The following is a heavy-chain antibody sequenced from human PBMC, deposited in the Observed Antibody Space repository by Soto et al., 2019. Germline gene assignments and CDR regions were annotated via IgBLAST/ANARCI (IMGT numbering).Heavy chain of an antibody. J-gene: IGHJ4*02. D-gene: IGHD6-19*01. V-gene: IGHV3-48*03. CDR1: GFTFSSYE. Sequence: EVQLVESGGGLVQPGGSLRLSCAASGFTFSSYEMNWVRQAPGKGLEWVSYISSSGSTIYYADSVKGRFTISRDNAKNSLYLQINSLRAEDTAVYYCATPNTYSSGWYMDYCGQEPLLTVSS. CDR2: ISSSGSTI. CDR3: ATPNTYSSGWYMDY.